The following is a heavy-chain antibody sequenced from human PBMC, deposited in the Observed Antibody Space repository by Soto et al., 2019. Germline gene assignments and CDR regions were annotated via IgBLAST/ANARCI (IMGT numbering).Heavy chain of an antibody. Sequence: ASVKVSCKASGYTFNRYQMHWVRQAPGEGLEWMGIINPSDGSTSYAQKLQGRVTMTTDTSTSTAHMELRSLRSDDTAVYYCARDNILTGYYMYWGQGTLVTVSS. CDR1: GYTFNRYQ. J-gene: IGHJ4*02. CDR2: INPSDGST. V-gene: IGHV1-46*02. CDR3: ARDNILTGYYMY. D-gene: IGHD3-9*01.